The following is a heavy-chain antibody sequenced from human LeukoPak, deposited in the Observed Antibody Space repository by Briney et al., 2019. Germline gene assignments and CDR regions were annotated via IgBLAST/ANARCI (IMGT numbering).Heavy chain of an antibody. CDR3: ARGPSPTNWFDP. D-gene: IGHD1-26*01. CDR1: GGPISSGGYS. Sequence: PSETLSLTCAVSGGPISSGGYSWSWIRQPPGKGLEWIGYIYHSGSTYYNPSLKSRVTISVDRSKNQFSLKLSSVTAADTAVYYCARGPSPTNWFDPWGQGTLVTVSS. V-gene: IGHV4-30-2*01. J-gene: IGHJ5*02. CDR2: IYHSGST.